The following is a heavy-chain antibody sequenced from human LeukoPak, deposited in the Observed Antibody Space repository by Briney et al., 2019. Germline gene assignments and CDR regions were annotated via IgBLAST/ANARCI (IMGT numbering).Heavy chain of an antibody. CDR1: GGSITNTNY. Sequence: PSGTLSLTCGVSGGSITNTNYWTWVRQPPGKGLEWIGEVNLQGSTNSNPSLNSRVTISVDTSKNQFSLKLSSVTAADTAVYYCARRGSGASLEYYFDLWGRGTLVTVSS. CDR2: VNLQGST. D-gene: IGHD1-14*01. V-gene: IGHV4-4*02. CDR3: ARRGSGASLEYYFDL. J-gene: IGHJ2*01.